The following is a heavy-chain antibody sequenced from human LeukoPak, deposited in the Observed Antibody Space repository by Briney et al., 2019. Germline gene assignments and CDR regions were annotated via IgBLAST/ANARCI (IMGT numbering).Heavy chain of an antibody. D-gene: IGHD3-22*01. Sequence: SETLSLTCTVSGGSISSYYWSWIRQPAGKGLEWIGRIYTSGSTNYNPSLKSRVTMSVDTSKNQFSLKLSSVTAADAAVYYCARDFVSPGVVITTYYFDYWGQGTLVTVSS. CDR2: IYTSGST. J-gene: IGHJ4*02. CDR1: GGSISSYY. V-gene: IGHV4-4*07. CDR3: ARDFVSPGVVITTYYFDY.